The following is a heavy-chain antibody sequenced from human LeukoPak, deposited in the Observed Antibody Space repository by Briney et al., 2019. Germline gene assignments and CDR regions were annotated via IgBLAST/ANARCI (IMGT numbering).Heavy chain of an antibody. J-gene: IGHJ3*02. CDR2: VSSSGDRT. CDR3: AKDAIVTTPGEAFDI. V-gene: IGHV3-23*01. D-gene: IGHD4-11*01. Sequence: PGGSPRLSCAASGFTFSSYAMSWVRQAPGKGLEWVSGVSSSGDRTYYADSVKGRFTISRDNSKNTLYLQMNSLRAEDTAVYYCAKDAIVTTPGEAFDIWGQGTMVTVSS. CDR1: GFTFSSYA.